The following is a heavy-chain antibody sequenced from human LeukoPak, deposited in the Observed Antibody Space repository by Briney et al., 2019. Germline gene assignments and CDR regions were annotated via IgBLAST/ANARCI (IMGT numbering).Heavy chain of an antibody. V-gene: IGHV1-18*01. J-gene: IGHJ6*02. Sequence: GASVKVSCKASGYTFTSYGISWVRQAPGQGLEWMGWISAYNGNTNYAQKLQGRVTMTTDTSTSTAYMELRSLRSDDTAVYYCARDLAPYSYGPSDQSGMDVWGQGTTVTVSS. CDR3: ARDLAPYSYGPSDQSGMDV. CDR2: ISAYNGNT. CDR1: GYTFTSYG. D-gene: IGHD5-18*01.